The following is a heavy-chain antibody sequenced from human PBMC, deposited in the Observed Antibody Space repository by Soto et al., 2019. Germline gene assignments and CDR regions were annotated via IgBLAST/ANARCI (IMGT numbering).Heavy chain of an antibody. D-gene: IGHD6-13*01. J-gene: IGHJ6*02. Sequence: ASVQVSCKASGYTFTGYYMHWVRQAPGQGLEWMGWINPNSGDTNYAQKFQGWVTMTRDTSISTAYMELSRLRSDDTAVYYCARDSSSWNSIYYSYGMGVWGQVSKGSVCS. CDR3: ARDSSSWNSIYYSYGMGV. CDR2: INPNSGDT. V-gene: IGHV1-2*04. CDR1: GYTFTGYY.